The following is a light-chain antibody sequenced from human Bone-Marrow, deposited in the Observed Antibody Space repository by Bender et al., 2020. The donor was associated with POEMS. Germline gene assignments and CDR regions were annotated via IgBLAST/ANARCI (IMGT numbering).Light chain of an antibody. CDR2: EVS. J-gene: IGLJ1*01. CDR1: SSDIDAYNS. Sequence: QSALTQPPSASGSPGQSVTISCAGTSSDIDAYNSVSWYHQHPGRAPRLMIYEVSKRPSGVPDRFSASKSGNTASLTVSGLQAADEGDYYCVSYAATSTYAFGSGNKVTVL. CDR3: VSYAATSTYA. V-gene: IGLV2-8*01.